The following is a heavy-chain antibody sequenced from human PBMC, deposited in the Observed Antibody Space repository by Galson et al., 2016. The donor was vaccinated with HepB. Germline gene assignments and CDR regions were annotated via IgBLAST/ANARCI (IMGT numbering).Heavy chain of an antibody. Sequence: QSGAEVKKPGESLRISCKGSGYSFTDYWIGWVRQMPGKGLEWMGIIYPGDSHTRYSPSFQGQVTISADKSISTAYLQWSSLKASNTAINYCARRLTHDSKIWEIAYWGKGTLVTVSS. CDR2: IYPGDSHT. D-gene: IGHD3-16*01. J-gene: IGHJ4*02. V-gene: IGHV5-51*01. CDR3: ARRLTHDSKIWEIAY. CDR1: GYSFTDYW.